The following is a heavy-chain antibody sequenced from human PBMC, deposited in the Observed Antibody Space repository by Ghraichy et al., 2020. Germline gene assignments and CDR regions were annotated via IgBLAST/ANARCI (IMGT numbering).Heavy chain of an antibody. CDR2: IYYSGST. CDR1: GGSISSGDYY. J-gene: IGHJ4*02. D-gene: IGHD2-2*01. Sequence: SETLSLTCTVSGGSISSGDYYWSWIRQPPGKGLEWIGYIYYSGSTYYNPSLNSRVTISIDTSKNQLSLKLSSVTAADTAVYYCASCVVVPATIGFGSFYFDYWGQGSLVTVSS. CDR3: ASCVVVPATIGFGSFYFDY. V-gene: IGHV4-30-4*01.